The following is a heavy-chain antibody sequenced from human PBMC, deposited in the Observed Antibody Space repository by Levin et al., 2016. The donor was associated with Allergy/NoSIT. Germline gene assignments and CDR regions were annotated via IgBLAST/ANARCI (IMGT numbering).Heavy chain of an antibody. V-gene: IGHV3-33*01. Sequence: GESLKISCTTSGFIFSNYGVHWVRQAPGKSLEWVAVIWFDGSNREYSDPVKGRFTISRDNPKNTVYLQMNSLRVEDTAVYYCATFQFETWEGGASYFQHWGQGTLVIVSP. CDR2: IWFDGSNR. CDR1: GFIFSNYG. J-gene: IGHJ1*01. D-gene: IGHD4/OR15-4a*01. CDR3: ATFQFETWEGGASYFQH.